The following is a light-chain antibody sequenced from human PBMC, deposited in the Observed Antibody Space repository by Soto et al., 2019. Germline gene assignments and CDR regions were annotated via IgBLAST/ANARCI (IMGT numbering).Light chain of an antibody. CDR2: GAS. V-gene: IGKV3-20*01. CDR1: QSVGSNY. J-gene: IGKJ2*01. CDR3: QHYGSSAYT. Sequence: IVLTQSPGTLSLSPGERATLSCRASQSVGSNYLAWYQQKPGQAPRLLIYGASSRATSIPDRCSGSGSGTDFTLTISRLEPEDFAVYYCQHYGSSAYTFGQGTTLEIK.